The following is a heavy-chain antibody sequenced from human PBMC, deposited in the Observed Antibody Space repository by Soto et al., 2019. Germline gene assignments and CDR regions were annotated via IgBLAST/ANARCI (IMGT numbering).Heavy chain of an antibody. J-gene: IGHJ4*02. Sequence: SETLSLTCTVSGGSISSYYCSWIRQPPGKGLEWIGYIYYSGSTNYNPSLKSRVTISVDTSKNQFSLKLSSVTAADTAVYYCARRYSSSFDYWGQGTLVTVSS. V-gene: IGHV4-59*08. CDR1: GGSISSYY. D-gene: IGHD6-13*01. CDR3: ARRYSSSFDY. CDR2: IYYSGST.